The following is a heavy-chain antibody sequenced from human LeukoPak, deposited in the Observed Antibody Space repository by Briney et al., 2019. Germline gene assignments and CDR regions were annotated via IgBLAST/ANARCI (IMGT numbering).Heavy chain of an antibody. CDR3: ARERALRFLEDDNSMDV. J-gene: IGHJ6*04. CDR2: ISAYNGNT. D-gene: IGHD3-3*01. Sequence: ASVKVSCKASGYTFTTYIISWVRQAPGQGLEWMGWISAYNGNTNYAQKLQGRLTMTTDTSTSTAYMELRSLGSDDTAVYYCARERALRFLEDDNSMDVWGKGTTVTVSS. V-gene: IGHV1-18*01. CDR1: GYTFTTYI.